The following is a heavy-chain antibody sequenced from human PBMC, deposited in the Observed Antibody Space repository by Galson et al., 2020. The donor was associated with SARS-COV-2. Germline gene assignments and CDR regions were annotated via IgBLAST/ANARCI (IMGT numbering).Heavy chain of an antibody. CDR3: TTEDPCYVWWSYRCGSAFDY. CDR2: IKSKTDGGTT. Sequence: GESLKISCAASGFTFSNAWMSWVRQAPGKGLEWVGRIKSKTDGGTTDYAAPVKGRFTISRDDSKNTLYLQMNSLKTEDTAVYYCTTEDPCYVWWSYRCGSAFDYWGQGTQVTVSS. V-gene: IGHV3-15*01. J-gene: IGHJ4*02. CDR1: GFTFSNAW. D-gene: IGHD3-16*02.